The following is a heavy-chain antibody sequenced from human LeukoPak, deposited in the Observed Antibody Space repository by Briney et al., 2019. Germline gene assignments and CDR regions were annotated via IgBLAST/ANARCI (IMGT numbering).Heavy chain of an antibody. CDR2: ISGDGVST. J-gene: IGHJ3*02. Sequence: GGSLRLSCVASGLPIGDFAMHWVRQAPGQGLEWVSLISGDGVSTFFTDSVKGRFSISRDNSKNTLYLQMNSLRAEDTALYYCARDQFGELVVCTFDIWGQGTMVSVSS. V-gene: IGHV3-43*02. D-gene: IGHD3-10*01. CDR3: ARDQFGELVVCTFDI. CDR1: GLPIGDFA.